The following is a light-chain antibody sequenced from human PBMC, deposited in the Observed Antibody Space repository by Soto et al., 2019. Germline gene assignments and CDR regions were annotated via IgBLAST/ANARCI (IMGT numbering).Light chain of an antibody. CDR1: QTISKW. V-gene: IGKV1-5*01. Sequence: IQLTQSPSTLSASVGDRVTLTCRASQTISKWLAWYQQKPGKAPKVLIYDASSLKSGVPSRFSGSGSGTEFTLTISSLQPDDFATYYCQQYHTYSTFGQGTKVDIK. CDR2: DAS. CDR3: QQYHTYST. J-gene: IGKJ1*01.